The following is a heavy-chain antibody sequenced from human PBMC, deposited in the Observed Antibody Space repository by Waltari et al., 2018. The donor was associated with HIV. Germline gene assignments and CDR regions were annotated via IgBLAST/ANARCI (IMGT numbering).Heavy chain of an antibody. Sequence: QVQLVQSGAEVKKPGSSVKVSCKASGGTFSSYAISWVRQAPGQGLEWMGRIIPILGIANYAQKFQGRVTITADKSTSTAYMELSSLRSEDTAVYYCAREGSYYYGSGSYFYWGQGTLVTVSS. D-gene: IGHD3-10*01. J-gene: IGHJ4*02. CDR1: GGTFSSYA. V-gene: IGHV1-69*04. CDR3: AREGSYYYGSGSYFY. CDR2: IIPILGIA.